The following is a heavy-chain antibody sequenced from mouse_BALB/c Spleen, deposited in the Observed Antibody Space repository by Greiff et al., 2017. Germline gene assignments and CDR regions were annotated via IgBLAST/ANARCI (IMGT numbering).Heavy chain of an antibody. J-gene: IGHJ4*01. D-gene: IGHD1-1*01. V-gene: IGHV5-12-1*01. CDR1: GFSFSSYD. Sequence: EVQGVESGGGLVKPGGSLKLSCAASGFSFSSYDMSWVRQTPAKSLEWVAYISSGGGSTYSPVTVKGRFTISRDTAKNPLYLQMSSLKSEYTAMYYCARQGITTVVAGDYYAMDYWGQGTSVTVSS. CDR2: ISSGGGST. CDR3: ARQGITTVVAGDYYAMDY.